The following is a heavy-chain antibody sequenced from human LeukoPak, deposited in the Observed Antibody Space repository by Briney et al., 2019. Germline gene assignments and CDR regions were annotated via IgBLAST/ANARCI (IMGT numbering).Heavy chain of an antibody. Sequence: PSETLSLTCAVYGGSFSGYYWSWIRQPPGKGLEWIGEINHSGSTNYNPSLKSRVTISVDTSKNQFSLKLSSVTAADTAVYYCARRMYYYDSSGWIDYWGQGTLVTVSS. J-gene: IGHJ4*02. CDR3: ARRMYYYDSSGWIDY. V-gene: IGHV4-34*01. D-gene: IGHD3-22*01. CDR1: GGSFSGYY. CDR2: INHSGST.